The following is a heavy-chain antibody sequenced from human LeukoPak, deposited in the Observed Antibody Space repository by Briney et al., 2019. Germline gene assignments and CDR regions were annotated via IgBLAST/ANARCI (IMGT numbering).Heavy chain of an antibody. J-gene: IGHJ4*02. D-gene: IGHD1-26*01. CDR1: GFTFSSYA. V-gene: IGHV3-23*01. CDR2: INDRGGNT. Sequence: GGSLRLSCAASGFTFSSYAMTWVRQAPGKGLEWVSAINDRGGNTYYADSVKGRFTTSRDNSKNTLYMQMNSLRAEDTAVYYCAKGYRGNYDYWGQGTLVTVSS. CDR3: AKGYRGNYDY.